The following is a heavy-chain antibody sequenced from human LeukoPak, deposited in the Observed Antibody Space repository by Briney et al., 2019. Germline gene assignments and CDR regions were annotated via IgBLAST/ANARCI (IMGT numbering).Heavy chain of an antibody. V-gene: IGHV4-39*01. CDR3: ARRLTGYYDFWSGYSAQPTYNDY. Sequence: SETLSLTCTVSSGSISSSSSYWGWIRQPPGKGLEWIGSIYSSGSTYYNPSLKSRVTISVDTSKNQFSLKLRSVTAADTAVYYCARRLTGYYDFWSGYSAQPTYNDYWGQGTLVTVSS. D-gene: IGHD3-3*01. CDR1: SGSISSSSSY. J-gene: IGHJ4*02. CDR2: IYSSGST.